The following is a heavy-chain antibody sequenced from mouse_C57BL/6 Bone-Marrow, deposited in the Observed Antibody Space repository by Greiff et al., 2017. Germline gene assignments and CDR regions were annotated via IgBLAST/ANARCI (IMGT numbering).Heavy chain of an antibody. Sequence: VKLQQPGAELVKPGASVKMSCKASGYTFTSYWITWVKQRPGQGLAWIGDIYPTSGRTNYNEKFKSKAILTVDTSSNTAYMQLSSLTSEDSAVFYCARSGPLGRSVDYWGQGTTLTVSS. CDR3: ARSGPLGRSVDY. J-gene: IGHJ2*01. V-gene: IGHV1-55*01. CDR1: GYTFTSYW. CDR2: IYPTSGRT. D-gene: IGHD4-1*01.